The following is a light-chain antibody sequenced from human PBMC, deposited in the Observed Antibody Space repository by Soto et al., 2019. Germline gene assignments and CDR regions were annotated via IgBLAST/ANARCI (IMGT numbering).Light chain of an antibody. CDR1: QSISRS. CDR2: GAS. V-gene: IGKV3-20*01. CDR3: QQYGSSLT. Sequence: EIVLTQSPAILSVSPGERATLSCRASQSISRSLAWYQQKPGQAPRLLIYGASSRATGIPDRFSGSGSGTDFTLTISRLEPEDFAVYYCQQYGSSLTFGGGTKV. J-gene: IGKJ4*01.